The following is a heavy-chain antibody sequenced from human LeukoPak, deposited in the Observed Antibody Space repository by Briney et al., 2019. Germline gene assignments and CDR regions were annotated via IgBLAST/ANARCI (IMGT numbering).Heavy chain of an antibody. V-gene: IGHV1-2*02. CDR3: ARDYWPRDWHRVRGEFPDV. Sequence: GASVKVSCKASGYTFTGYYMHWVRQAPGQGLEWMGWINPNSGGTNYAQKFQGRVTMTRDTSISTAYMELGRLRSDDTAVYYCARDYWPRDWHRVRGEFPDVWGKGTTVTISS. CDR2: INPNSGGT. CDR1: GYTFTGYY. D-gene: IGHD3-16*01. J-gene: IGHJ6*04.